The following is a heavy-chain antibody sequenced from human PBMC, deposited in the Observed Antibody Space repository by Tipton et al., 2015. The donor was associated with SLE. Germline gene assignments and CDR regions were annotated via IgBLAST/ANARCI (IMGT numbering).Heavy chain of an antibody. V-gene: IGHV3-33*08. CDR2: IWYDGSNK. D-gene: IGHD3-16*01. J-gene: IGHJ4*02. CDR1: GFTFSDYY. CDR3: ARDCWGY. Sequence: RSLRLSCAASGFTFSDYYMSWIRQAPGKGLEWVALIWYDGSNKYYADSVKGRFTISRDNSKNTLYLQMNGLRVEDTAVYYCARDCWGYWGQGTLVTVSS.